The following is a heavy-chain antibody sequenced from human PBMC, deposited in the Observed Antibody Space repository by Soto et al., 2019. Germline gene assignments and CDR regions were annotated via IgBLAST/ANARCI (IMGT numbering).Heavy chain of an antibody. Sequence: GGALRLSCAASGFTFSAHYMDWVRHAPGKGLEWVGRTRNKANSYTTEYAASVKGRFTISRDDSKHSLYMKMNSLKAADSAVYYCARAGTESNWYFDLWGRGTLVTVSS. CDR3: ARAGTESNWYFDL. CDR2: TRNKANSYTT. CDR1: GFTFSAHY. V-gene: IGHV3-72*01. J-gene: IGHJ2*01.